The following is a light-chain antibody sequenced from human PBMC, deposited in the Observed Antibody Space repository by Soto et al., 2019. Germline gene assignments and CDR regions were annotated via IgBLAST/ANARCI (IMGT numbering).Light chain of an antibody. Sequence: QSALTQPASVSGSPGQSITISCTGTSSDVGGYNYVSWYQQHPGKAPKLIIYEVSNRPSGVSNRFSGSKSGNTASLTISGLQAEDEADYYCNSYTSKSXGVXGTGTKVTVL. J-gene: IGLJ1*01. CDR3: NSYTSKSXGV. CDR1: SSDVGGYNY. V-gene: IGLV2-14*01. CDR2: EVS.